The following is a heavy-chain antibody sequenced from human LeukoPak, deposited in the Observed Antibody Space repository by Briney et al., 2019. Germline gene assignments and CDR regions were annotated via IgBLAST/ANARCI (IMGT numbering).Heavy chain of an antibody. CDR2: IYYSGST. V-gene: IGHV4-39*07. CDR3: AGAASGYPTWIQLWSGLQNWFDP. Sequence: SETLSLTCTVSGGSISSSSYYWGWIRQPPGKGLEWIGSIYYSGSTYYNPSLKSRVTISVDTSKNQFSLKLSSVTAADTAVYYCAGAASGYPTWIQLWSGLQNWFDPWGQGTLVTVSS. CDR1: GGSISSSSYY. D-gene: IGHD5-18*01. J-gene: IGHJ5*02.